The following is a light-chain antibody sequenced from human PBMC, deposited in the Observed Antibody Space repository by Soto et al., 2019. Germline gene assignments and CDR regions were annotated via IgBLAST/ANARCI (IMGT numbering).Light chain of an antibody. J-gene: IGKJ1*01. Sequence: DIPMTQSPSSLSASVGDRVTITCRASQSISSYLNWYQQKPGKAPKLLIYAASSLQSGVPSRFSGSGSGTDFTLTISSLQPEDFATYYCQQSYSTPPRTFDQGTKVEIK. CDR2: AAS. CDR3: QQSYSTPPRT. V-gene: IGKV1-39*01. CDR1: QSISSY.